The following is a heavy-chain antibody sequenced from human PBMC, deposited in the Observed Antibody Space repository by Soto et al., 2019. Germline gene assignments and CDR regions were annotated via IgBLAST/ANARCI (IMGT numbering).Heavy chain of an antibody. Sequence: GGSLRLSCAASGFNLRSYAMHWVRQAPGKGLEWVAVISYEGSNQYYADSVKGRFTLTRDNSKKTVDLQMNSLRVDDTAVYYCARSPSYYGIDVWGQGTTVTVSS. CDR2: ISYEGSNQ. V-gene: IGHV3-30*04. J-gene: IGHJ6*02. CDR1: GFNLRSYA. CDR3: ARSPSYYGIDV.